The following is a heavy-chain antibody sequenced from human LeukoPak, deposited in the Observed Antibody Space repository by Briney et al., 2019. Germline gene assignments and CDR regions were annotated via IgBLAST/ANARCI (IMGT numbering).Heavy chain of an antibody. CDR3: AREYYYDSSGSDAFDI. CDR2: MNPNSGNT. J-gene: IGHJ3*02. CDR1: GYTFTSYD. D-gene: IGHD3-22*01. Sequence: ASVKVSCKASGYTFTSYDINWVRQATGQALESMGWMNPNSGNTGYAQKFQGRVTMTRNTSISTAYMELSSLRSEDTAVYYCAREYYYDSSGSDAFDIWGQGTMVTVSS. V-gene: IGHV1-8*01.